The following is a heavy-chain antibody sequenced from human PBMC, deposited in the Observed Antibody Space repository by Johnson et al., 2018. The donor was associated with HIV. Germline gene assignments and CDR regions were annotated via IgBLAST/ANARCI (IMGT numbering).Heavy chain of an antibody. D-gene: IGHD3-22*01. CDR3: TRGLDYYDSTGFRSASFDI. V-gene: IGHV3-74*02. CDR2: IRNDGSVT. J-gene: IGHJ3*02. Sequence: VQLVESGGGLVQPGGSLRLSCAASGFDFSSSWMHWVRQAPGKGLVWVSRIRNDGSVTTYAYSMKGRFFISSDNSKNALYLQMNSLRAEDTAVYYCTRGLDYYDSTGFRSASFDIWGQGTMVIVSP. CDR1: GFDFSSSW.